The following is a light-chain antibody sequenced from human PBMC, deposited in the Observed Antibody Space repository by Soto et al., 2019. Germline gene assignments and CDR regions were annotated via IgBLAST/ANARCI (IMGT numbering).Light chain of an antibody. J-gene: IGKJ5*01. V-gene: IGKV1-13*02. CDR2: DAS. CDR3: QQFNSYPLII. Sequence: AIPLTQSPSSLSASVGDRVTITCRASQGISSALAWYQQKPGKAPKLLIYDASSLESVVPSRFSGSGSGTDFTLTISSLQPEDFATYYCQQFNSYPLIIFGQGTRLEIK. CDR1: QGISSA.